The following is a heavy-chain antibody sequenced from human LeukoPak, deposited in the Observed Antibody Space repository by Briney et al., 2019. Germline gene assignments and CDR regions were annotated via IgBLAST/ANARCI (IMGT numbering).Heavy chain of an antibody. CDR1: GGSISSYY. CDR3: ARHRSGGWYPSY. J-gene: IGHJ4*02. V-gene: IGHV4-59*08. CDR2: IYYSGST. D-gene: IGHD6-19*01. Sequence: SETLSLTCTVSGGSISSYYWSWIRQPPGKGLEWIGYIYYSGSTNYNPSLKSRVTISVDTSKNQFSLKLSSVTAADTAVYYCARHRSGGWYPSYWGQGTLVTVSS.